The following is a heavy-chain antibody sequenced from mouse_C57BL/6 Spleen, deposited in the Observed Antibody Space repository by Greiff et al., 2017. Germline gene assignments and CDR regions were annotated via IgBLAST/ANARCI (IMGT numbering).Heavy chain of an antibody. CDR3: AGDSSGYYAMDY. CDR1: GFPITSGYY. CDR2: ITHSGET. J-gene: IGHJ4*01. D-gene: IGHD3-2*02. Sequence: VKLVESGPGLVKPSQSLFLTCSITGFPITSGYYWIWIRQSPGKPLEWMGYITHSGETFYNPSLQSPISITRETSKNQFFLQLNSVTTEDTAMYYCAGDSSGYYAMDYWGQGTSVTVAS. V-gene: IGHV12-3*01.